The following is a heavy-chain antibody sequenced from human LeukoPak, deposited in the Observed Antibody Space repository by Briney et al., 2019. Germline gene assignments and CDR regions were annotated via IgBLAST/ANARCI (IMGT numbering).Heavy chain of an antibody. V-gene: IGHV4-31*03. Sequence: SQTLSLTCTVSGGSISGGGYYWSWIRQHPGKGLEWIGYIYYSGSTYYNPSLKSRVTISVDTSKNQFSLKLSSVTAADTAVYYCARVNAPYYYYYMDVWGKGTTVTVSS. CDR1: GGSISGGGYY. J-gene: IGHJ6*03. CDR3: ARVNAPYYYYYMDV. CDR2: IYYSGST.